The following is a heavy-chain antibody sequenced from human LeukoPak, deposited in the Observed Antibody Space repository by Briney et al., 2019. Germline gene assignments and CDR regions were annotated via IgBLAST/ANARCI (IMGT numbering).Heavy chain of an antibody. D-gene: IGHD3-10*01. V-gene: IGHV3-30-3*01. CDR1: GFTFSHYA. J-gene: IGHJ4*02. CDR2: ISYDGNNK. CDR3: ASGRHYYASGSPTDFDY. Sequence: PGRSLRLSCAASGFTFSHYAMHWIRQAPGRGLGWVAVISYDGNNKFYADSVKGRFTISRDNSKNSLYLQMNDLRAEDTAVYYGASGRHYYASGSPTDFDYWGQGTLVTVPS.